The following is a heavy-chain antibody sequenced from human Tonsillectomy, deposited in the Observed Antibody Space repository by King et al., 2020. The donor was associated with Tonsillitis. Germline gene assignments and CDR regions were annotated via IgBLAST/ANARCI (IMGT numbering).Heavy chain of an antibody. CDR3: ARGISGCGLDY. CDR2: IYSGGRT. V-gene: IGHV3-66*01. CDR1: GFTVSNSY. Sequence: VQLVESGGGLVQPGGSLRLSCAASGFTVSNSYLTWVRQAPGKGLEWVSVIYSGGRTFDADSVKGRFTISRDSSKNTLYLQMNSLTAEDTAVYYCARGISGCGLDYWGQGTLVTVSS. D-gene: IGHD3-10*01. J-gene: IGHJ4*02.